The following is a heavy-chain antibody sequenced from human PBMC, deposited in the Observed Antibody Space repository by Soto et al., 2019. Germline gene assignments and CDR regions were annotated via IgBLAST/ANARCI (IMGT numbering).Heavy chain of an antibody. CDR3: ANLPIYALYYFDY. D-gene: IGHD2-2*01. J-gene: IGHJ4*02. CDR2: IYWDDDK. Sequence: GPTLVNPTQPLTLTCTFSGFSLSTGGVGVGWIRQPPGKALEWLVVIYWDDDKRYSQSLKSRLTFNKDTYKNQVVLRMTNMDHVETATYYCANLPIYALYYFDYWGQGTLVTVSS. CDR1: GFSLSTGGVG. V-gene: IGHV2-5*02.